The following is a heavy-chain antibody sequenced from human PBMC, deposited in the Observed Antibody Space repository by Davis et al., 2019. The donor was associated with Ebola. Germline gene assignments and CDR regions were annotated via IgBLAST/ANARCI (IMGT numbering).Heavy chain of an antibody. CDR2: IKQDGSEK. D-gene: IGHD6-13*01. CDR3: ARGDSSSWYYYGMDV. V-gene: IGHV3-7*03. J-gene: IGHJ6*02. Sequence: GGSLRLSCAASGFTVSSNYMSWVRQAPGKGLEWVANIKQDGSEKYYVDSVKGRFTISRDNAKNSLYLQMNSLRAEDTAVYYCARGDSSSWYYYGMDVWGQGTTVTVSS. CDR1: GFTVSSNY.